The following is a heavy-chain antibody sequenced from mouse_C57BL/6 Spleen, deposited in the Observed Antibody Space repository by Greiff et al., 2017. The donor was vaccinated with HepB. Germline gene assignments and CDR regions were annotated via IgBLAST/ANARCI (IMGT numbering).Heavy chain of an antibody. CDR1: GFTFSDYG. Sequence: EVQLVESGGGLVKPGGSLKLSCAASGFTFSDYGMHWVRQAPEKGLEWVAYISSGSSTIYYADTVKGRFTISRDNATNTLFLQMTSLRSEDTAMYYCAKTWIYYYAMDYWGQGTSVTVSS. CDR2: ISSGSSTI. CDR3: AKTWIYYYAMDY. V-gene: IGHV5-17*01. J-gene: IGHJ4*01.